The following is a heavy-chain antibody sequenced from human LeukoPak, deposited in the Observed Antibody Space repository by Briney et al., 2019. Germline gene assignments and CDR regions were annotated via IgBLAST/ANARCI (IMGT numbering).Heavy chain of an antibody. J-gene: IGHJ4*02. CDR1: GGSISSGGYS. Sequence: SETLSLTCAVSGGSISSGGYSWSWIRQPPGTGLEWIGYIYHSGSTYYNPSLKSRVTISVDRSKNQFSLKLSPVTAADTAVYYCARGRYGDYNYFDYWGQGTLVTVSS. CDR3: ARGRYGDYNYFDY. D-gene: IGHD4-17*01. CDR2: IYHSGST. V-gene: IGHV4-30-2*01.